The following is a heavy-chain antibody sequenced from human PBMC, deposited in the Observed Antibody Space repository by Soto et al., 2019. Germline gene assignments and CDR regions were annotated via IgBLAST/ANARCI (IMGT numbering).Heavy chain of an antibody. Sequence: GESLKISCKGFGYSFASYWVAWVRQMPGKGLEWMGIIYPGDSDTRYSPSFQGQVTISADKSITTAYLQWNSLKASDAAMYYCERLETLMQSDYWGQGTLVTVSS. CDR3: ERLETLMQSDY. CDR1: GYSFASYW. V-gene: IGHV5-51*01. CDR2: IYPGDSDT. D-gene: IGHD1-1*01. J-gene: IGHJ4*02.